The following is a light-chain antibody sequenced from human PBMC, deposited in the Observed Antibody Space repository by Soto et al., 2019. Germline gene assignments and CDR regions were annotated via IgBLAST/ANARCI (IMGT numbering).Light chain of an antibody. Sequence: EIVLTQSPATLSLSPGERATLSCRASQSVSSYLAWYQQKPGQAPRLLIYDASNRAAGIPARFSGSGSGTDFTLTISSLEPEDFAIYYCQQRSNWWTFGQGTKVE. CDR3: QQRSNWWT. CDR1: QSVSSY. J-gene: IGKJ1*01. CDR2: DAS. V-gene: IGKV3-11*01.